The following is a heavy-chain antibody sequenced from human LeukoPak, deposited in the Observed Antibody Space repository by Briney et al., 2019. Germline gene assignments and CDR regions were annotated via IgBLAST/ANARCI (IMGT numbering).Heavy chain of an antibody. V-gene: IGHV3-48*02. J-gene: IGHJ3*02. Sequence: GGSLRLSCAASEFTFSSFSMNWVRQAPGKGLEWVPYISSSSYYIYYADSVKGRFTVSRDNAKNSLYLQMNSLRDEDTAVYYCARDQNYAFDMWGQGTMVTVSS. D-gene: IGHD1-7*01. CDR2: ISSSSYYI. CDR1: EFTFSSFS. CDR3: ARDQNYAFDM.